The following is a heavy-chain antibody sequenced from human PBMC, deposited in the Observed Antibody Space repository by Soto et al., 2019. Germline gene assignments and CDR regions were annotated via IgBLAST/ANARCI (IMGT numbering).Heavy chain of an antibody. Sequence: EVQLLESGGVLVQPGGSLRLSCAASGFTFSTYAMTWFRQAPGKGLEWVSSISGSGGRTYYADSVKGRFTISRDNSKNTLYLQTNSLRAEDTAVYYCAKAGDYHGSESYFPLDYWGQGTLVPVSS. D-gene: IGHD3-10*01. CDR3: AKAGDYHGSESYFPLDY. V-gene: IGHV3-23*01. J-gene: IGHJ4*02. CDR1: GFTFSTYA. CDR2: ISGSGGRT.